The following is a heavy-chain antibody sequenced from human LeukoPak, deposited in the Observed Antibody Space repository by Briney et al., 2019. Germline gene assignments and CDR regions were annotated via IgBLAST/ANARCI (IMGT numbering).Heavy chain of an antibody. CDR2: ISGSGGST. Sequence: GGSLRLSCAASGFTFSSYAMSWVRQAPGKGLEWVSAISGSGGSTYYADSVKGWFTISRDNSKNTLYLQMNSLRAEDTAVYYCAKSPSSYYDFWSGYYYMDVWGKGTTVTVSS. CDR1: GFTFSSYA. V-gene: IGHV3-23*01. D-gene: IGHD3-3*01. J-gene: IGHJ6*03. CDR3: AKSPSSYYDFWSGYYYMDV.